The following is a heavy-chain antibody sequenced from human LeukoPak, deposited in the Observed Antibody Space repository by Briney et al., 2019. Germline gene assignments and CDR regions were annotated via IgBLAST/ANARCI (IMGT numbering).Heavy chain of an antibody. CDR1: GYTFTSYD. Sequence: GASVKVSCKASGYTFTSYDINWVRQATGQGLEWMGWMNPNSGNTGYAQKFQGRVTITRNTSISTAYMELSSLRSEDTAVYYCARTDGTAMVLNAFDIWGQGTMVTVSS. CDR2: MNPNSGNT. J-gene: IGHJ3*02. CDR3: ARTDGTAMVLNAFDI. V-gene: IGHV1-8*01. D-gene: IGHD5-18*01.